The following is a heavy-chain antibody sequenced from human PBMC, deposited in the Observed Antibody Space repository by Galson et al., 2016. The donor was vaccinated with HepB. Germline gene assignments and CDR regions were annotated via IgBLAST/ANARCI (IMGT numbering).Heavy chain of an antibody. CDR3: AKGDYDVLRYSDH. CDR2: ISHDGSNS. Sequence: SLRLSCAASGFTFDVYGMHWVRQAPGNGLEWVASISHDGSNSYHVDSVKGRFTISRDNFKSTLYLEMNSLRGEDTAIYYCAKGDYDVLRYSDHWGQGTLVTVSS. D-gene: IGHD3-9*01. J-gene: IGHJ4*02. V-gene: IGHV3-30*18. CDR1: GFTFDVYG.